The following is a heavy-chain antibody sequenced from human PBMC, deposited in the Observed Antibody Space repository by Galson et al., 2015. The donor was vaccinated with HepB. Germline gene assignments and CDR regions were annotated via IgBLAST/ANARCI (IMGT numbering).Heavy chain of an antibody. J-gene: IGHJ6*02. CDR1: GFTFSSYA. CDR3: ATAAAGNYYYGMDV. Sequence: SLRLSCAASGFTFSSYAMSWVRQAPGKGLEWVSAISGSGGSTYYADSVKGRFTISRDNSKNTLYLQMNSLRAEDTAVYYCATAAAGNYYYGMDVWGQGTTVTVSS. D-gene: IGHD6-13*01. V-gene: IGHV3-23*01. CDR2: ISGSGGST.